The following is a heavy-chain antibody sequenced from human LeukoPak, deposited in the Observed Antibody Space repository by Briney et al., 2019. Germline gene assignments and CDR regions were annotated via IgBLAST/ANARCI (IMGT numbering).Heavy chain of an antibody. CDR3: ARHSSVEWELPSIAENDY. J-gene: IGHJ4*02. CDR1: GYSISSGYY. CDR2: IYHSGST. V-gene: IGHV4-38-2*01. Sequence: SETLSLTCAVSGYSISSGYYWGWIRQPPGKGLEWIGSIYHSGSTYYNPSLKSRVTTSVDTSKNQFFLNLSSVTAADTAVYYCARHSSVEWELPSIAENDYWGQGTLVTVSS. D-gene: IGHD1-26*01.